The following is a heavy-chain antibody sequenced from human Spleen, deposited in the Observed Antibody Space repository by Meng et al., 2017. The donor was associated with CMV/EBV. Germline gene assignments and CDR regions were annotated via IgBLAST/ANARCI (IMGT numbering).Heavy chain of an antibody. V-gene: IGHV3-30*02. CDR2: IRYDGSNK. Sequence: GGSLRLSCAASGFTFSSYGMHWVRQAPGKGLEWVAFIRYDGSNKYYADSVKGRFTISRDNFENTLYLQMNSLRAEDTAVYYCAKDDYGGSTFDYWGQGTLVTVSS. CDR1: GFTFSSYG. D-gene: IGHD4-23*01. J-gene: IGHJ4*02. CDR3: AKDDYGGSTFDY.